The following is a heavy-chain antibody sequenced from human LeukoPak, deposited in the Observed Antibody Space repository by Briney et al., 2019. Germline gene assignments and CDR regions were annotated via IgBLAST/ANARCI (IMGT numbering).Heavy chain of an antibody. CDR2: IRYDGSNK. D-gene: IGHD5-12*01. J-gene: IGHJ5*02. Sequence: GGSLRLSCAASGFTFSSYGMHWVRQAPGKGLEWVAFIRYDGSNKYYADSVKGRFTISRDNSKNTLYLQMNSLRAEDTAVYYCAKVWRGYDLGWFDPWGQGTLVTVSS. CDR3: AKVWRGYDLGWFDP. V-gene: IGHV3-30*02. CDR1: GFTFSSYG.